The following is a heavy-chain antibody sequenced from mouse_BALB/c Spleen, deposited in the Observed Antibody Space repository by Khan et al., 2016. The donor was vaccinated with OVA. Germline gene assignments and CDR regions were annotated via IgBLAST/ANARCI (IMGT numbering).Heavy chain of an antibody. CDR3: ARMARTIN. CDR2: INSNGGST. D-gene: IGHD1-2*01. CDR1: GFTFSSYG. V-gene: IGHV5-6-3*01. J-gene: IGHJ2*01. Sequence: EVELVESGGGLVQPGGSLKLSCAASGFTFSSYGMSWARQTPDKRLELVATINSNGGSTYYPDSVQGRFTISRDNAKNTLYLQMSSLKSEDTAMYYCARMARTINWGQGTTVTVSS.